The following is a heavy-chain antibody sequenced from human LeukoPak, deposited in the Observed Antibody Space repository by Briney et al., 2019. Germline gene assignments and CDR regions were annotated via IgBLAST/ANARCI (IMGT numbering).Heavy chain of an antibody. CDR1: GFIFSNYW. V-gene: IGHV3-7*04. J-gene: IGHJ4*02. CDR2: INKDGSEK. CDR3: VRGTAGTPGLDY. D-gene: IGHD4-23*01. Sequence: GGSLRLSCGASGFIFSNYWMAWVRQLPGKGLEWVANINKDGSEKNYVDSMKARFTISRDNAENSLHLQVNSLRVEDTAVYYCVRGTAGTPGLDYWGRGTLVTVSS.